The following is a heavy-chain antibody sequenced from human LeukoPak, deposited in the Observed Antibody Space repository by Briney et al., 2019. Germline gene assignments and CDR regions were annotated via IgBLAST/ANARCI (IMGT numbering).Heavy chain of an antibody. CDR2: INGRGATI. CDR1: GFNFNKYD. CDR3: ARDGDNGWDFDC. V-gene: IGHV3-48*03. Sequence: PGESLRLSCAASGFNFNKYDMNWVRQAPGKGLEWISYINGRGATIENADSVRGRFTISRDNAKNSLFLQMNSLRAEDTAVYYCARDGDNGWDFDCWGQGTLVTVSS. J-gene: IGHJ4*02. D-gene: IGHD6-19*01.